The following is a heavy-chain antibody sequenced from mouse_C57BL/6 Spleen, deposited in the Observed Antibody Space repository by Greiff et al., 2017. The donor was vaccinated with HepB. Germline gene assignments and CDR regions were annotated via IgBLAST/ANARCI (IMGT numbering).Heavy chain of an antibody. CDR1: GYAFSSSW. CDR3: LRGFAY. J-gene: IGHJ3*01. D-gene: IGHD1-1*01. V-gene: IGHV1-82*01. CDR2: IYPGDGDT. Sequence: VKLMESGPELVKPGASVKISCKASGYAFSSSWMNWVKQRPGKGLEWIGRIYPGDGDTNYNGKFKGKATLTADKSSSTAYMQLSSLTSEDSAVYFCLRGFAYWGQGTLVTVSA.